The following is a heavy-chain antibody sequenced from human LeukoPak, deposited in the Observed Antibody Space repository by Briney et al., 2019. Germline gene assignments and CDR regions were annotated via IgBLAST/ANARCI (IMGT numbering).Heavy chain of an antibody. D-gene: IGHD3-22*01. CDR1: GYTFTGYY. CDR3: ARAVSGDSSGYRDY. J-gene: IGHJ4*02. V-gene: IGHV1-2*06. CDR2: INPNSGGT. Sequence: ASVKVSCKASGYTFTGYYMHWVRQAPGQGLEWMGRINPNSGGTYYAQKFQGRVTMTRDTSISTAYMELSRLRSDDTAVYYCARAVSGDSSGYRDYWGQGTLVTVSS.